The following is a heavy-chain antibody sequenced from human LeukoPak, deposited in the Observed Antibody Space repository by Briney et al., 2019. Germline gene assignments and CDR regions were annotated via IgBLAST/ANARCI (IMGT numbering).Heavy chain of an antibody. J-gene: IGHJ5*02. D-gene: IGHD2-2*02. CDR1: GYILTELS. V-gene: IGHV1-24*01. CDR3: ATMILVPAAIGGWFDP. CDR2: FDPEDGEK. Sequence: ASVKVSCKVSGYILTELSMHWVRQTPGKGLEWMGGFDPEDGEKVYAQRFQGRFTMTEDTSTDTAYVELSSLTSDDTAVYYCATMILVPAAIGGWFDPWGQGTLVTVSS.